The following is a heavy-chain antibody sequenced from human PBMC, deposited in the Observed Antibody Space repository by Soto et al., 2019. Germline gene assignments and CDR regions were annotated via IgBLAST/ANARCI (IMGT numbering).Heavy chain of an antibody. CDR1: GFTVSSYG. J-gene: IGHJ4*02. CDR2: ISYDGSHK. Sequence: LRLSCAASGFTVSSYGIHWVRQPPGKGLEWVAVISYDGSHKFYADSVKGRFTLSRGVSKGTLYLQMNSLRAEDTAVYYCAKEMFPQTVLDRSSPCGDYWGPRTLVTVSS. V-gene: IGHV3-30*18. CDR3: AKEMFPQTVLDRSSPCGDY. D-gene: IGHD3-22*01.